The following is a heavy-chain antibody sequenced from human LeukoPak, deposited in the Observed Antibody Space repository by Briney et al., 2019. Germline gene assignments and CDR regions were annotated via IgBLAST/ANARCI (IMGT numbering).Heavy chain of an antibody. Sequence: GGSLRLSCVGSGFIFSSYDMGWVRQAPGKGLEWVSSISRAGDRTYYEDSVKGRFTISRDNSRNTMYLQMNSLRAEDTAVYYCARGESFAFDDWGQGTMVTVSS. CDR1: GFIFSSYD. V-gene: IGHV3-23*01. CDR3: ARGESFAFDD. J-gene: IGHJ3*01. CDR2: ISRAGDRT.